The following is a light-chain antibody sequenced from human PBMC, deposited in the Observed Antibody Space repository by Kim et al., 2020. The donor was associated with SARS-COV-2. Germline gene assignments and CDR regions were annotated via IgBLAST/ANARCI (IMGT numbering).Light chain of an antibody. J-gene: IGKJ5*01. V-gene: IGKV3-11*01. CDR2: DAS. Sequence: LSPGERATLSSRASQRVSSYLAWYQQKPGQAPRLLIYDASNRGTGIPARFSGSGSGTDFTLTISSLEPEDFAVYYCQQRSNWPIPFGQGTRLEIK. CDR3: QQRSNWPIP. CDR1: QRVSSY.